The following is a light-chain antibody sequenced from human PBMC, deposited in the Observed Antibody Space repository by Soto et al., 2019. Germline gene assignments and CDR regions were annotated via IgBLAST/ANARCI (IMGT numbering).Light chain of an antibody. Sequence: EIVLTQSPGTLSLSPGERATLSCRASQSVSSSYLAWYQHKPGQAPRPLLYGASSRAIGIPDRFSGSGSETDFTLTISRLEPEDFAVYYCQQYGSSPWTFGQGTKVEIK. CDR2: GAS. J-gene: IGKJ1*01. V-gene: IGKV3-20*01. CDR1: QSVSSSY. CDR3: QQYGSSPWT.